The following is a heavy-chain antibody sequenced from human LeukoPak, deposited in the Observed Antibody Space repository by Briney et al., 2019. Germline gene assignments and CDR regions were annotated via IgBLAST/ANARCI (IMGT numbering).Heavy chain of an antibody. Sequence: PGGSLRLSCAASGFTVSSNYMTWVRQGPGKGLEWVSTIYSGGNTFYADSVRGRFTISRDNSNNTLHLQMNSLRAEDTALYYCARVVGANGWLDPWGQGTLVTVSS. CDR2: IYSGGNT. D-gene: IGHD4/OR15-4a*01. J-gene: IGHJ5*02. CDR1: GFTVSSNY. V-gene: IGHV3-66*01. CDR3: ARVVGANGWLDP.